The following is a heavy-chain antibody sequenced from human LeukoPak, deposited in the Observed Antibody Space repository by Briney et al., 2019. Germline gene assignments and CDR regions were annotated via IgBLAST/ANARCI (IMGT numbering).Heavy chain of an antibody. V-gene: IGHV1-46*01. D-gene: IGHD4-17*01. CDR3: ARGVTTSFDY. CDR1: GYTFTSYY. CDR2: INPSGGST. J-gene: IGHJ4*02. Sequence: ASVKVSCKASGYTFTSYYMHWVRQAPGQGLEWMGIINPSGGSTNYVQNLQGRVTMTTDTSTSTAYMELRSLKSDDTAVYYCARGVTTSFDYWGQGTLVTVSS.